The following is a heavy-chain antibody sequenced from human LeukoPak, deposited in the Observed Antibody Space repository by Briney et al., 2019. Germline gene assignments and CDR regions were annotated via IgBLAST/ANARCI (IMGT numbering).Heavy chain of an antibody. V-gene: IGHV4-34*01. CDR2: INHSGST. D-gene: IGHD3-10*01. CDR3: ARHELLWFGELFSGYFDY. Sequence: ESSETLSLTCAVYGGSFSGYYWSWIRQPPGKGLEWIGEINHSGSTNYNPSLKSRVTISVDTSKNQFSLKLSSVTAADTAVYYCARHELLWFGELFSGYFDYWGQGTLVTVSS. CDR1: GGSFSGYY. J-gene: IGHJ4*02.